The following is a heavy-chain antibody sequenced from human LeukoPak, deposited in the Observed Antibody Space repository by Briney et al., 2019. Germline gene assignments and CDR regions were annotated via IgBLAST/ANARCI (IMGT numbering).Heavy chain of an antibody. CDR2: IKQDGSEK. J-gene: IGHJ4*02. D-gene: IGHD3-10*01. Sequence: GGSLRLSCAASGFTFSSYWMSWVRQAPGKGLEWVANIKQDGSEKYYVDSVKGRFTISRDNAKNSLYLQMNSLRAEDTAVYYCATSLWFGELLLDYWGQGTLVTVSS. V-gene: IGHV3-7*03. CDR3: ATSLWFGELLLDY. CDR1: GFTFSSYW.